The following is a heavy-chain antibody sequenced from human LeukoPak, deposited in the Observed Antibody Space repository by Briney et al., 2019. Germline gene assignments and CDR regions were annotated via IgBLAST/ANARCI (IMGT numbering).Heavy chain of an antibody. J-gene: IGHJ6*03. Sequence: GASVKVSCKASGGTFSSYAISWVRQAPGQGLEWMGGIIPIFGTANYAQKFQGRVTITADESTSTAYMELSSLRSEDTAVYYCARVDSSSYRNFYYYYYMDVWGKGTTVTVSS. D-gene: IGHD6-6*01. CDR1: GGTFSSYA. CDR3: ARVDSSSYRNFYYYYYMDV. V-gene: IGHV1-69*13. CDR2: IIPIFGTA.